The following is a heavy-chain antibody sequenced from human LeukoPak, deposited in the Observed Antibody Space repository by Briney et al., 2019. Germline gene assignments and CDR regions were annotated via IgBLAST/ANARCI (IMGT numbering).Heavy chain of an antibody. CDR2: IYYSGST. D-gene: IGHD3-16*01. V-gene: IGHV4-59*01. Sequence: PSETLSLTCTASGGSISSYYWSWIRQPPGKGLEWIGYIYYSGSTNYNPSLKSRVTISVDTSKNQFSLKLSSVTAADTAVYYCARASYDYVWGSYDYWGQGTLVTVSS. CDR1: GGSISSYY. J-gene: IGHJ4*02. CDR3: ARASYDYVWGSYDY.